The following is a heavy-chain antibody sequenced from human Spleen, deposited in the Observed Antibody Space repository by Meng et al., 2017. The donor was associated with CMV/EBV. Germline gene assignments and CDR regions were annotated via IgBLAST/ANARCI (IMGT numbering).Heavy chain of an antibody. CDR3: ARVTFDY. CDR2: ISYDGSNK. V-gene: IGHV3-30-3*01. Sequence: VQLVESGXGVVQPGRSLRLSCAASGFTFSSYAMHWVRQAPGKGLEWVAVISYDGSNKYYADSVKGRFTISRDNSKNTLYLQMNSLRAEDTAVYYCARVTFDYWGQGTLVTVAS. CDR1: GFTFSSYA. J-gene: IGHJ4*02.